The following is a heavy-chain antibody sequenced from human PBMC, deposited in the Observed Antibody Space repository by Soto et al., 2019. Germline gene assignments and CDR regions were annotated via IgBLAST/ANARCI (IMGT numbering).Heavy chain of an antibody. CDR3: ATRPPGIAAALDQ. D-gene: IGHD6-13*01. J-gene: IGHJ5*02. V-gene: IGHV4-4*02. CDR2: VYHSGST. Sequence: QVQLQESGPGLVKPSGTLSLTCAVSGGSISSTKWWSWVRQPPGQGVEWIGEVYHSGSTKYNPSLKSRVTVSVDNSKNQFSLKLSSVTAADTAVYYCATRPPGIAAALDQWGQGTMVTVSS. CDR1: GGSISSTKW.